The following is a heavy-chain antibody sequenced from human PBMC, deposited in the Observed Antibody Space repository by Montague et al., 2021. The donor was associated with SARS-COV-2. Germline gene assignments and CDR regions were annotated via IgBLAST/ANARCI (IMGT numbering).Heavy chain of an antibody. J-gene: IGHJ3*01. CDR2: IDHGGKT. Sequence: SETLSLTCAVYGGSFSGYHWTWIRQAPGKGLEWIAEIDHGGKTNYNPSLKSRTTISVDTSKNQVSLKMTSVTAADTAMYYCARDKPVRGQMRHFDLLLSGPLDVWGQGTLVTVSS. CDR1: GGSFSGYH. V-gene: IGHV4-34*01. CDR3: ARDKPVRGQMRHFDLLLSGPLDV. D-gene: IGHD3-9*01.